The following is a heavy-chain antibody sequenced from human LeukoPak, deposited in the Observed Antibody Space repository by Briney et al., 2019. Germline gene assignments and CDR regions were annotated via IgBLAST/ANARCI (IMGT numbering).Heavy chain of an antibody. J-gene: IGHJ6*02. CDR2: ISGSGDST. Sequence: GGSLRLSCAASGFTFSTHAVNWVRQAPGKGLEWVSTISGSGDSTYYADSVKGRFTISRDNSKNTLYLQMNSLRAEDTAVYYCAKDRRPLVQSLPRMDVWGQGTTVTVSS. CDR1: GFTFSTHA. CDR3: AKDRRPLVQSLPRMDV. D-gene: IGHD2-2*01. V-gene: IGHV3-23*01.